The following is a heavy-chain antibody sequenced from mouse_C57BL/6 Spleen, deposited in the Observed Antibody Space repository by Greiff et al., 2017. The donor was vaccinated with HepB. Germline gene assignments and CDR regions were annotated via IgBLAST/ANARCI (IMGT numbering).Heavy chain of an antibody. V-gene: IGHV1-52*01. CDR2: IDPSDSET. Sequence: QVQLQQPGAELVRPGSSVKLSCKASGYTFTSYWMHWVKQRPIQGLEWIGNIDPSDSETHYNQKFKDKATLTVDKSSSTAYMQLSSLTSEDSAVYYCARTPPYYYGVMDYWGQGTSVTVSS. J-gene: IGHJ4*01. CDR3: ARTPPYYYGVMDY. CDR1: GYTFTSYW. D-gene: IGHD1-1*01.